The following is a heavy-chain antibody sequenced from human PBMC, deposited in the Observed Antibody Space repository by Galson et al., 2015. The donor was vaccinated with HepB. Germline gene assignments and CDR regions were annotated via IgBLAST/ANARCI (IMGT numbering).Heavy chain of an antibody. Sequence: SLKFSCKASGFTFSTNSITWVHQAPGKGLEWMGWISPDNGNKNFAQSLQGRFTMTTDTSTSTSYMELRSLKSDDTAVYYCARGNRGSYYAAFDIWGQGTMVTVSS. CDR3: ARGNRGSYYAAFDI. CDR1: GFTFSTNS. J-gene: IGHJ3*02. D-gene: IGHD3-10*01. CDR2: ISPDNGNK. V-gene: IGHV1-18*01.